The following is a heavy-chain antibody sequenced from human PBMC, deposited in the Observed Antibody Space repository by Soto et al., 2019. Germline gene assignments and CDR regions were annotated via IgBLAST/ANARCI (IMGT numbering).Heavy chain of an antibody. Sequence: ASVKVSCKASGYTFTGYYMHWVRQAPGQGLEWMGWINPNSGGTNYAQKFQGRVTMTRDTSISTAYMELSRLRSDDTAVYYCARVGLRCSSTSCYIDYGMDVCGQGTTLTVSS. J-gene: IGHJ6*02. CDR3: ARVGLRCSSTSCYIDYGMDV. V-gene: IGHV1-2*02. D-gene: IGHD2-2*02. CDR1: GYTFTGYY. CDR2: INPNSGGT.